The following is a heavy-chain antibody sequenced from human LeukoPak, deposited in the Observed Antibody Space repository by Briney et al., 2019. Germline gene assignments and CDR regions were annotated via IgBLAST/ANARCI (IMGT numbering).Heavy chain of an antibody. Sequence: SETLSLTCAVYGGSFSGYYWSWIRQPPGQGLEWIGYIYYSGSTNYNPSLKSRVTISVDTSKNQFSLKLSSVTAADTAVYYCARDGQSSRFDYWGQGTLVTVSS. CDR1: GGSFSGYY. CDR2: IYYSGST. J-gene: IGHJ4*02. CDR3: ARDGQSSRFDY. D-gene: IGHD6-13*01. V-gene: IGHV4-59*01.